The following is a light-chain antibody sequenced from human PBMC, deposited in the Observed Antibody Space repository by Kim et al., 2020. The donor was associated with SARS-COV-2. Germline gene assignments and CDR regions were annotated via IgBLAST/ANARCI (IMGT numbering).Light chain of an antibody. CDR3: NSRDRHDNVV. CDR1: SLRTYY. Sequence: SSELTQDPAVSVALGQTVRITCKGDSLRTYYATWYQQQPGQAPILVIYGKNTRPSGIPDRFSGSTSGNTASLTITGTQAGDEADYYCNSRDRHDNVVFGG. V-gene: IGLV3-19*01. J-gene: IGLJ2*01. CDR2: GKN.